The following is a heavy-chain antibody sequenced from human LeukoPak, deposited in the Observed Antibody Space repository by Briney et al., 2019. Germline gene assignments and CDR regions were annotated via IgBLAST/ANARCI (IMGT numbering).Heavy chain of an antibody. J-gene: IGHJ4*02. V-gene: IGHV4-59*12. Sequence: PSETLSLTCTVSGGSISSYYWSWIRQPPGKGLEWIGYIYYSGSTNYNPSLKSRVTMSVDTSKNQFSLKLSSVTAADTAVYYCARESEYSRPSPVVYWGQGTLVTVSS. CDR3: ARESEYSRPSPVVY. CDR1: GGSISSYY. CDR2: IYYSGST. D-gene: IGHD6-6*01.